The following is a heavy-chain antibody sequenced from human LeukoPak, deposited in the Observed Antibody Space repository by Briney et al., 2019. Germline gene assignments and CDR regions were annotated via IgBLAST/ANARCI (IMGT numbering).Heavy chain of an antibody. D-gene: IGHD6-13*01. CDR2: ISGSGGST. J-gene: IGHJ4*02. Sequence: GGSLRLSCAASGFTFSSYAMSWVRQAPGKGLEWVSAISGSGGSTYYADSVKGRFTISRVNSKNTLYLQMNSLRAEDTAVYYCAKDPVIAAAGHIQDYWGQGTLVTVSS. V-gene: IGHV3-23*01. CDR1: GFTFSSYA. CDR3: AKDPVIAAAGHIQDY.